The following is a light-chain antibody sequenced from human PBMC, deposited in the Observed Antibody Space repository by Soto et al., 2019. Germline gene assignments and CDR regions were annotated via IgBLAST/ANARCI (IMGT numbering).Light chain of an antibody. J-gene: IGKJ5*01. CDR2: GAS. CDR3: QQDNNWPPIT. V-gene: IGKV3-15*01. Sequence: EIVMTQSPATLSVSPGERATLSCRASQTISSNLAWYQQKPGQSPRRLLYGASTTATSIPARFSGSGSGTEFTLTISSLQSEDFAVYYCQQDNNWPPITFGQGTRLEIK. CDR1: QTISSN.